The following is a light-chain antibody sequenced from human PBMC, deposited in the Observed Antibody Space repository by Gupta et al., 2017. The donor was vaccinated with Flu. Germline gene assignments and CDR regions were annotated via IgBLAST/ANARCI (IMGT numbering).Light chain of an antibody. V-gene: IGLV2-8*01. CDR3: SAYTGNTNNLVL. J-gene: IGLJ2*01. Sequence: QSALTQPPSASGSPGPSVTISCTGTSSDVGRYNYVSWYQQHPGKVPKLMIYEVSKRPSGVPDRFSGSKSGSTASLTVSGLQAEDEADYFCSAYTGNTNNLVLFGGGTKLTVL. CDR2: EVS. CDR1: SSDVGRYNY.